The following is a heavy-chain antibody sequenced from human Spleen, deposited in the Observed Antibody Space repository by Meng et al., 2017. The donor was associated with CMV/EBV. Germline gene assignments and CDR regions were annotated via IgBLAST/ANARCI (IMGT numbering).Heavy chain of an antibody. CDR2: VNPEDGET. Sequence: GYTFTDYYMNWVQQAPGKGLEWMGLVNPEDGETIYAEKFQGRVTITADTSTDTAYMELSSLRSEDTAVYYCATAGVRVAAAANWFDPWGQGTLVTVSS. CDR3: ATAGVRVAAAANWFDP. D-gene: IGHD6-13*01. J-gene: IGHJ5*02. V-gene: IGHV1-69-2*01. CDR1: GYTFTDYY.